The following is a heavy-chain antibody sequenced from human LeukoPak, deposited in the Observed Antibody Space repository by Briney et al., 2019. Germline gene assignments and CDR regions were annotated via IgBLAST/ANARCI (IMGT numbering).Heavy chain of an antibody. Sequence: EASVKVSCTASGYTFTSYAMHWVRQAPGQRLEWMGWINAGNGNTKYSQKFQGRVTITRDTSASTAYMELSSLRSEDTAVYYCARARSIAAAFIPLGYWGQGTLVTVSS. J-gene: IGHJ4*02. CDR3: ARARSIAAAFIPLGY. V-gene: IGHV1-3*01. CDR2: INAGNGNT. CDR1: GYTFTSYA. D-gene: IGHD6-13*01.